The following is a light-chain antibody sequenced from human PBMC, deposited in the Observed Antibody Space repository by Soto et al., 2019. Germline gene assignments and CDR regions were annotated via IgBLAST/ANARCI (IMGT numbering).Light chain of an antibody. CDR3: QQRGNWPPLT. CDR1: QSISSW. J-gene: IGKJ4*01. Sequence: DIQMTQSPSTLSASVGDRVTITCRASQSISSWLAWYQQKPGKAPKLLIYDASSLESGVPSRFSGSGSGTEFTLTISSLQPDDFAVYYCQQRGNWPPLTFGGGTKVEIK. CDR2: DAS. V-gene: IGKV1-5*01.